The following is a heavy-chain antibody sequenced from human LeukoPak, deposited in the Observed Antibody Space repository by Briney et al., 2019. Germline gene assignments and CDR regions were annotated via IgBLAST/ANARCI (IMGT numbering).Heavy chain of an antibody. CDR1: GYTFTSYG. CDR3: ARVRIQLWLGANFDYYYGMDV. CDR2: ISAYNGNT. J-gene: IGHJ6*02. Sequence: ASVKVSCKASGYTFTSYGISWVRQAPGQGLEWMGWISAYNGNTNYAQKLQGRVTMTTDTSTSTAYMELRGLRSDDTAVYYCARVRIQLWLGANFDYYYGMDVWGQGTTVTVSS. D-gene: IGHD5-18*01. V-gene: IGHV1-18*01.